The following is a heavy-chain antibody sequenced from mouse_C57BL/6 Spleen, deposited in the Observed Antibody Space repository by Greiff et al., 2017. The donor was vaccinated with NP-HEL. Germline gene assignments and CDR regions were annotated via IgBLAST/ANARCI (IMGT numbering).Heavy chain of an antibody. J-gene: IGHJ2*01. V-gene: IGHV1-82*01. CDR3: ARGGYSNYAFYYFDY. CDR1: GYAFSSSW. D-gene: IGHD2-5*01. CDR2: IYPGDGDT. Sequence: VQLQQSGPELVKPGASVKISCKASGYAFSSSWMNWVKQRPGKGLEWIGRIYPGDGDTNYNGKFKGKATLTADKSSSTAYMQLSSLTSEDSAVYFCARGGYSNYAFYYFDYWGQGTTLTVSS.